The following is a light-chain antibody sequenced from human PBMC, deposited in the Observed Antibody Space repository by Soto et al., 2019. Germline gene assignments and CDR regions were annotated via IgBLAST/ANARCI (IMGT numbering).Light chain of an antibody. CDR2: GAS. CDR1: QSVSSSY. J-gene: IGKJ3*01. Sequence: EIALTQSPGTLSLSPGESATLSCRASQSVSSSYLAWYQQKPGQAPRLLIYGASSRATGIPGRFSGSGSGTDVTLTISRLEPEDFAVYYCQQYGRSPFTFGPGTKVDIK. V-gene: IGKV3-20*01. CDR3: QQYGRSPFT.